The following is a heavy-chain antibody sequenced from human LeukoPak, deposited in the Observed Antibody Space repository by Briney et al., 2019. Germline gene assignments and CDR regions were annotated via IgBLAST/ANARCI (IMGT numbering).Heavy chain of an antibody. D-gene: IGHD2-15*01. CDR3: ASAALGYCSGGSCPPGGY. CDR2: IIPIFGAA. CDR1: GGTFSSYA. Sequence: SVKVSCQASGGTFSSYAISWVRQAPGQGLEWMGGIIPIFGAANYAQKFQGRVTITTDESTSTAYTELSSLRSEDTAVYYCASAALGYCSGGSCPPGGYWGQGTLVTVSS. J-gene: IGHJ4*02. V-gene: IGHV1-69*05.